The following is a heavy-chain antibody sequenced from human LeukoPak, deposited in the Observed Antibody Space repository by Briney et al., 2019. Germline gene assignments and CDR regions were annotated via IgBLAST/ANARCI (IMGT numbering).Heavy chain of an antibody. CDR2: IYYSGTT. CDR3: ARRWGMDV. V-gene: IGHV4-59*01. CDR1: GGSISSYY. D-gene: IGHD2-15*01. Sequence: SETLSLTCTVSGGSISSYYWSWIRQPPGKGLEWIGYIYYSGTTYYNPSLKSRVTMSVDTSKNQFSLKLSSVTAADTAVYYCARRWGMDVWGQGTTVTVSS. J-gene: IGHJ6*02.